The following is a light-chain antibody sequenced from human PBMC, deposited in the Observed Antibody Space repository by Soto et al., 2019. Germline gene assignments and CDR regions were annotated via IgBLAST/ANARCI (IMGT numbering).Light chain of an antibody. V-gene: IGKV3-15*01. CDR2: GAS. CDR3: QQYNNWPWT. Sequence: EILMTQSPATLSVSPGERATLSCRASQSVTSSLAWYQQTSGQAPRLLIYGASTRATGIPARFSGSGSGTEFTLTISSLQSEDFAVYYCQQYNNWPWTFGQGTKVDIK. J-gene: IGKJ1*01. CDR1: QSVTSS.